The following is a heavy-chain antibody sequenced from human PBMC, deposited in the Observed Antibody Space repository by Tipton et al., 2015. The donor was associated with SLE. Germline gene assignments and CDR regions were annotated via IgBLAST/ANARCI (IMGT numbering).Heavy chain of an antibody. D-gene: IGHD6-19*01. Sequence: TLSLTCAVYGGSFSGYYWSWIRQPPGKGLEWIGEISHSGATNYNPSFKSRVTISIDTSKNQFSLRLTSVTAADTAVYYCASHRPHGAVAYFVYWGQGTLVTVSS. CDR2: ISHSGAT. V-gene: IGHV4-34*01. CDR1: GGSFSGYY. CDR3: ASHRPHGAVAYFVY. J-gene: IGHJ4*02.